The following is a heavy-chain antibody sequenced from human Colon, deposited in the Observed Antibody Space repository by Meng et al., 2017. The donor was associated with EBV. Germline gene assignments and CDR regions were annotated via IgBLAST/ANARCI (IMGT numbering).Heavy chain of an antibody. Sequence: EVQLVEPGAGVVLPGXSLRLSCSASGLTFSSYWMHWVRQGPGQGLVWVSRINGDGSSTSYADSVKGRFTISRDNAKNALYLQMNNLKPEDTAMYYCTRVGDYAYKDWGQGTLVTVSS. CDR2: INGDGSST. CDR1: GLTFSSYW. CDR3: TRVGDYAYKD. V-gene: IGHV3-74*01. D-gene: IGHD4-17*01. J-gene: IGHJ1*01.